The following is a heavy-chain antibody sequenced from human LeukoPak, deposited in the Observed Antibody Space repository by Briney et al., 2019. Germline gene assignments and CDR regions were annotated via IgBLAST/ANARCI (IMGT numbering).Heavy chain of an antibody. Sequence: GGSLRLSCAASGFTFSNAWMSWVRQAPGKGLEWVGRIKSKTDGGTTGYAAPVKGRFTISRDDSKNTLYLQMNSLKTEDTAVYYCTTDKLRYNWNDGEIGYWGQGTLVTVSS. D-gene: IGHD1-1*01. J-gene: IGHJ4*02. CDR1: GFTFSNAW. CDR3: TTDKLRYNWNDGEIGY. V-gene: IGHV3-15*01. CDR2: IKSKTDGGTT.